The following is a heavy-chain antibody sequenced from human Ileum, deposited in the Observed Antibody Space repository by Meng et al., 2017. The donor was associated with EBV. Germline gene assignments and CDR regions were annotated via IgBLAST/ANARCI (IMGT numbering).Heavy chain of an antibody. CDR1: GFTFTNAW. CDR2: IRNKTNGGTA. V-gene: IGHV3-15*01. Sequence: GQLGGSGGVLVKPGGSLRPSCAASGFTFTNAWMSWVRQAPGKGLEWVGRIRNKTNGGTADYAAPVKGRFSISRDDSKNTLYLQMNSLKIEDTAMYYCTTGKQWLVPWGQGTLVTVSS. CDR3: TTGKQWLVP. D-gene: IGHD6-19*01. J-gene: IGHJ5*02.